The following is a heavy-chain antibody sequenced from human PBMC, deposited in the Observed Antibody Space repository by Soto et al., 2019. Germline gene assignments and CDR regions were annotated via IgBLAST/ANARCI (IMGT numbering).Heavy chain of an antibody. CDR3: AKGGESGRFWDY. J-gene: IGHJ4*02. V-gene: IGHV3-23*01. Sequence: EVQLLESGGGLVQPGGSPRLSCAASGFTFSSYAMSWVRQAPGKGLEWVSAISGSGGSTYYADSVKGRFTISRDNSKNTLYLQMNSLRAEDTAVYYCAKGGESGRFWDYWGQGTLVTVSS. CDR2: ISGSGGST. CDR1: GFTFSSYA. D-gene: IGHD3-3*01.